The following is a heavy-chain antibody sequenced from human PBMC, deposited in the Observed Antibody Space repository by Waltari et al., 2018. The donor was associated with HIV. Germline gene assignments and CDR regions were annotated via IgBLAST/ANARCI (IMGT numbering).Heavy chain of an antibody. CDR1: GGSISSSSYY. CDR3: ARHVGGSGFHFGY. D-gene: IGHD3-10*01. Sequence: QLQLQESGPGLVKPSETLSLTCTVSGGSISSSSYYWGWIRQPPGKGLEWIGSIYYSGSTYYNPALKSRVTISVETSKNQFSLKLSSVTAADTAVYYCARHVGGSGFHFGYWGQGTLVTVSS. V-gene: IGHV4-39*01. J-gene: IGHJ4*02. CDR2: IYYSGST.